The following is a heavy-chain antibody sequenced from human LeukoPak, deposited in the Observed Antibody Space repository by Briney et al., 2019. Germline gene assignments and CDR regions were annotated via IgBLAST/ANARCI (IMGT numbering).Heavy chain of an antibody. CDR3: AKDRAGYPFYFDY. CDR2: ISGSGGGT. D-gene: IGHD3-9*01. V-gene: IGHV3-23*01. J-gene: IGHJ4*02. CDR1: GFTFSSYG. Sequence: GRSLRLSCAASGFTFSSYGMHWVRQAPGKGLEWVSGISGSGGGTYYTDSVKGRFTISRDNSKNRLYLQMNSLRAEDTAVYYCAKDRAGYPFYFDYWGQGTLVPVSS.